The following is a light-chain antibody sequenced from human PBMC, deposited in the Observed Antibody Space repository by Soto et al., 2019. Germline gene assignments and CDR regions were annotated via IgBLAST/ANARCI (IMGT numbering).Light chain of an antibody. Sequence: QSALTQPRSVSGSPGQSVTISCTGTSSDVGGYNFVSWYQHHPGKAPKLMIYNVIQRPSGVPDRFSASKSGNTASLAITGLQAEDEADYYCQSYDSSLSGWVFGGGTNSPS. CDR1: SSDVGGYNF. CDR3: QSYDSSLSGWV. J-gene: IGLJ3*02. V-gene: IGLV2-11*01. CDR2: NVI.